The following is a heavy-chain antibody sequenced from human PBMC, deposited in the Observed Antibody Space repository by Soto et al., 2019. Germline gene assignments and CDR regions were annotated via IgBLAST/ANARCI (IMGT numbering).Heavy chain of an antibody. CDR3: ARVSARITIFGALRGGYFDY. CDR1: GGSISSGDYY. J-gene: IGHJ4*02. Sequence: QVQLQESGPGLVKPSQTLSLTCTVSGGSISSGDYYWSWIRQPPGKGLEWIGYIYYSGSTYYNPSLKSRVTISVDTSKNQFSLKLSSVTAADTAVYYCARVSARITIFGALRGGYFDYWDQGTLVTVSS. D-gene: IGHD3-3*01. V-gene: IGHV4-30-4*01. CDR2: IYYSGST.